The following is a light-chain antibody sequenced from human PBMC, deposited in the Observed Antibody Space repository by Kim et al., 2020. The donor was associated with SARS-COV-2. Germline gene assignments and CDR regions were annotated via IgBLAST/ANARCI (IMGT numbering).Light chain of an antibody. CDR1: SSDVGSYNL. J-gene: IGLJ1*01. CDR2: EVS. V-gene: IGLV2-23*02. Sequence: GQSITISCTGTSSDVGSYNLVSWYQQHPGKAPKLMIYEVSKRPSGVSNRFSGSKSGNTASLTISGLQAEDEADYYCCSYAGSDNYVFGTGTKVTVL. CDR3: CSYAGSDNYV.